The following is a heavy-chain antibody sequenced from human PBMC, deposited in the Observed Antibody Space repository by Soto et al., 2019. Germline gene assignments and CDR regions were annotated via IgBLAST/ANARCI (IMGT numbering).Heavy chain of an antibody. V-gene: IGHV3-30*18. D-gene: IGHD3-22*01. CDR3: AKDLIRRYDSSGYLDY. CDR1: GFSFNTSG. CDR2: IAFDGSQE. J-gene: IGHJ4*02. Sequence: TGGSLRLSCAASGFSFNTSGMHWVRQAPGKGLEWVAVIAFDGSQEFYGDSVRGRFTISRGNSKNTLYLQMNSLRAEDTAVYYCAKDLIRRYDSSGYLDYWGQGTLVTVSS.